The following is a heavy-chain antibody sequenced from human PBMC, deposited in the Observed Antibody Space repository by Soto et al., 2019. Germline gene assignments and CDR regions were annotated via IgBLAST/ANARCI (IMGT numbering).Heavy chain of an antibody. Sequence: SETLSLTCAVYGGSFSGYYWSWIRQPPGKGLEWIGEINHSGSTNYNPSLKSRVTISVDTSKNQFSLKLSSVTAADTAVYYCARGYIRGRGTNRGKIDYWGQGTLVTVSS. D-gene: IGHD3-10*01. CDR3: ARGYIRGRGTNRGKIDY. J-gene: IGHJ4*02. CDR2: INHSGST. CDR1: GGSFSGYY. V-gene: IGHV4-34*01.